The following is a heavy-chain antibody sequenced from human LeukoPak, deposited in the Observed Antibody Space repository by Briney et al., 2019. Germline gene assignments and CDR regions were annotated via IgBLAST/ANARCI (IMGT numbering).Heavy chain of an antibody. CDR1: GGSINRDY. CDR2: IFYPGNT. D-gene: IGHD6-19*01. CDR3: ARGAGWYQF. Sequence: SETLSLTCTVSGGSINRDYWSWLRQPPGKGLEWIGYIFYPGNTNYNPSLKNRVTISVDTFRNQFSLKMSSVTAADTAVYYCARGAGWYQFWGQGTLVTVSS. V-gene: IGHV4-59*01. J-gene: IGHJ4*02.